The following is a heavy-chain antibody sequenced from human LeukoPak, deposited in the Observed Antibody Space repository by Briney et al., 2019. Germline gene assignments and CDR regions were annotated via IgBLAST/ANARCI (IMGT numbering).Heavy chain of an antibody. D-gene: IGHD2-15*01. CDR1: GFTFSSYA. V-gene: IGHV3-30*14. J-gene: IGHJ4*02. CDR2: ISYDGSNK. Sequence: PGGSLRLSCAASGFTFSSYAMHWVRQAPGKGLEWVAVISYDGSNKYYADSVKGRFTISRDNSKNTLYLQMGSLRAEDMAVYYCATLGYCSGGSCPPFDYWGQGTRVTVSS. CDR3: ATLGYCSGGSCPPFDY.